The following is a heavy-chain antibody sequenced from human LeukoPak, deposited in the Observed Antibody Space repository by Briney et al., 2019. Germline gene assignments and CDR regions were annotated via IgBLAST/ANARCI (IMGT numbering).Heavy chain of an antibody. V-gene: IGHV3-11*01. J-gene: IGHJ6*02. D-gene: IGHD3-10*01. CDR3: ARGPGAPGSYYYYYGMDV. CDR1: GFTSSDYY. Sequence: PGGSLRPSCAASGFTSSDYYMSWIRQAPGKGLEWVSYISSSGSTIYYADSVKGRFTISRDNAKNSLYLQMNSLRAEDTAVYYCARGPGAPGSYYYYYGMDVWGQGTTVTVSS. CDR2: ISSSGSTI.